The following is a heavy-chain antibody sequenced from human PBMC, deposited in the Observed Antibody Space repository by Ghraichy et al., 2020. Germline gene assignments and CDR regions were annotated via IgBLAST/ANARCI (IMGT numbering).Heavy chain of an antibody. J-gene: IGHJ3*02. CDR3: ARSYCGGDCYGPHAFDI. Sequence: SETLSLTCAVSGGSISSGGYSWSWIRQPPGKGLEWIGYIYHSGSTYYNPSLKSRVTISVVRSKNQFSLKLSSVTAADTAVYYCARSYCGGDCYGPHAFDIWGQGTMVTVSS. V-gene: IGHV4-30-2*01. D-gene: IGHD2-21*02. CDR2: IYHSGST. CDR1: GGSISSGGYS.